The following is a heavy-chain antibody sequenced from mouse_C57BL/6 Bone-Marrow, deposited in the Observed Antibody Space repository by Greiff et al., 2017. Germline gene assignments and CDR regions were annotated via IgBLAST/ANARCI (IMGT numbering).Heavy chain of an antibody. CDR3: VRDLGTMVTPNWEFAY. D-gene: IGHD2-2*01. V-gene: IGHV10-3*01. CDR2: IRSKSSNYAT. CDR1: GFTFNTYA. Sequence: EVQLVEPGGGLVQPKGSLKLSCAASGFTFNTYAMHWVRQAPGKGLEWVARIRSKSSNYATYYADSVKDRFTISRDDSQSMLYLQMNNLKTEDTAMYYCVRDLGTMVTPNWEFAYWGQGTLVTVSA. J-gene: IGHJ3*01.